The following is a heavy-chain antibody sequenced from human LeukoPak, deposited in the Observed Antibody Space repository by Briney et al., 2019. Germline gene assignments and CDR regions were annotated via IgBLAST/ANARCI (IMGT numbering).Heavy chain of an antibody. D-gene: IGHD6-6*01. V-gene: IGHV1-69*13. CDR2: IIPIFGTA. CDR3: ARESPSIAARYFDY. CDR1: GGTFSGYA. J-gene: IGHJ4*02. Sequence: GASVKVSCKASGGTFSGYAISWVRQAPGQGLEWMGGIIPIFGTANYAQKFQGRVTITADESTSTAYMELSSLRSEDTAVYYCARESPSIAARYFDYWGQGTLVTVSS.